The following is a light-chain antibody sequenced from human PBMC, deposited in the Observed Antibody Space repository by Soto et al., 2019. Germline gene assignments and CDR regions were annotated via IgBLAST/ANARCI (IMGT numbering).Light chain of an antibody. CDR3: QQSYSTPPYT. J-gene: IGKJ2*01. Sequence: DIQMTQSPSSLSTSVGDRVTITCRASQYINNYLHWYQQKPGKAPKLLIFAAYNLQSGVPSRFSGSGSGTDFTLTISSLQPEDFATYDCQQSYSTPPYTFGQGTKLDMK. CDR2: AAY. V-gene: IGKV1-39*01. CDR1: QYINNY.